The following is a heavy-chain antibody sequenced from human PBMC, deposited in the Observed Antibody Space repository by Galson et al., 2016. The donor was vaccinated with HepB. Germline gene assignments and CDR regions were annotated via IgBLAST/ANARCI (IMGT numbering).Heavy chain of an antibody. J-gene: IGHJ4*02. D-gene: IGHD7-27*01. Sequence: SLRLSCAASGFTFSNYYMTWVRQAPGKGLEWVSYISPSSTYKVTADSVRGRFSISRDDAKNSLYLQMNSLRAEDTALYYCVKDPNWESGYWGPGTLVTVSS. CDR3: VKDPNWESGY. V-gene: IGHV3-11*05. CDR2: ISPSSTYK. CDR1: GFTFSNYY.